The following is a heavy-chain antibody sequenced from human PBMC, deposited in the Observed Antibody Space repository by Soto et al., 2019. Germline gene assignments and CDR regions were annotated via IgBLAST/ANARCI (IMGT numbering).Heavy chain of an antibody. CDR2: ISSGSDYI. CDR1: GFTFSSYS. J-gene: IGHJ3*01. CDR3: ARSPVGDAFNV. Sequence: VQLVESGGGVVQPGRSLRLSCAASGFTFSSYSMNWVRQAPGKGLEWVSSISSGSDYIFYADSVKGRFTISRDNAKKSLFLQMNSLTAEDTAVYYCARSPVGDAFNVWGQGTVVTVSS. V-gene: IGHV3-21*01. D-gene: IGHD3-10*01.